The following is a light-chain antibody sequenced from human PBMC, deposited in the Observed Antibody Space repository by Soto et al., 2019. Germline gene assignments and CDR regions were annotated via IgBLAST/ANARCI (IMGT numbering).Light chain of an antibody. CDR2: DAP. CDR3: QQRTSWPIT. J-gene: IGKJ5*01. CDR1: QSVSTY. V-gene: IGKV3-11*01. Sequence: EIVLTQSPATLSLSPGERATLSCRASQSVSTYLAWYQQKPGQAPRLLIYDAPNRATGIPARFSGSGSRTDFTLTISSLEPEDFAVYYCQQRTSWPITFGQGTRLEIK.